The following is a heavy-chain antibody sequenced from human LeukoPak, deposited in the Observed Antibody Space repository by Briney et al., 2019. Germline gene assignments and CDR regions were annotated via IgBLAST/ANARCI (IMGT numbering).Heavy chain of an antibody. J-gene: IGHJ4*02. Sequence: GGSLRLSCAASGFTFSSYAMHWVRQAPGKGLEWVAVISYDGSNKYYADSVKGRFTISRDNSKNTLYLQMNSLRAEDTAVYYCAGESYDSSGYPPLPGYWGQGTLVTVSS. D-gene: IGHD3-22*01. CDR2: ISYDGSNK. V-gene: IGHV3-30-3*01. CDR3: AGESYDSSGYPPLPGY. CDR1: GFTFSSYA.